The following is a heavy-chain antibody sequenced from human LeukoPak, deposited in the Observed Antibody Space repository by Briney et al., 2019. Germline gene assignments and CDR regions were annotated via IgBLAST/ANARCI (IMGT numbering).Heavy chain of an antibody. V-gene: IGHV3-11*05. J-gene: IGHJ3*02. D-gene: IGHD1-26*01. CDR3: ARVLVGATADAFDI. CDR2: ISCSSSYT. Sequence: PGGSDRLSCAASGFTFSDYYMAWIRQAPGKGLEWVSYISCSSSYTNYADSVKGRFTISRDNAENSLYLQMNSLRAEDTAVYYCARVLVGATADAFDIWGQGTMVTVSS. CDR1: GFTFSDYY.